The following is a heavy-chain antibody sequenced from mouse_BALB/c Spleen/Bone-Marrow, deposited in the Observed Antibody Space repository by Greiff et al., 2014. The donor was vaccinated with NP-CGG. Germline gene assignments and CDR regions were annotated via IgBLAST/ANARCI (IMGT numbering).Heavy chain of an antibody. Sequence: DVHLVESGGGLVQPGGSLKLSCAASGFDFRRYWMSWVRQAPGKGLEWIGEINPDSNTINYTPSLKDKFIISRDNAKNTLYLQMSKVRSEDTALYYCARLGYYGSFAYWGQGTLVTVSA. V-gene: IGHV4-1*02. CDR2: INPDSNTI. CDR1: GFDFRRYW. CDR3: ARLGYYGSFAY. D-gene: IGHD1-2*01. J-gene: IGHJ3*01.